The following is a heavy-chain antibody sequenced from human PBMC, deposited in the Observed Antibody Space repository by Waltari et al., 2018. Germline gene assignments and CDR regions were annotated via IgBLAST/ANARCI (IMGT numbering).Heavy chain of an antibody. Sequence: QVQLQESGPGLVKPSETLSLTCTVSGGSISSYYWSWIRQPPGKGLEWIGYIYYSGSTNHNPSRKSRFTISVDTSKNQFSLKLSSVTAADTAVYYCARSLKYYDSSGLADYWGQGTLVTVSS. CDR3: ARSLKYYDSSGLADY. J-gene: IGHJ4*02. V-gene: IGHV4-59*01. CDR2: IYYSGST. CDR1: GGSISSYY. D-gene: IGHD3-22*01.